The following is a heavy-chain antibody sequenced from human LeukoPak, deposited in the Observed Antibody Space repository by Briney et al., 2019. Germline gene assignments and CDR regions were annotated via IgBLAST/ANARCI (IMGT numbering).Heavy chain of an antibody. CDR2: IKQDGSVI. CDR1: GFTFSSYG. CDR3: ASDGHSTGSFDY. Sequence: GGSLRLSCAASGFTFSSYGMHWVRQAPGKGLEWVANIKQDGSVIYYVDSVKGRFTISRDNAKNSLYLQMNTLRAEDTAVYYCASDGHSTGSFDYWGQGTLVTVSS. V-gene: IGHV3-7*05. J-gene: IGHJ4*02. D-gene: IGHD6-19*01.